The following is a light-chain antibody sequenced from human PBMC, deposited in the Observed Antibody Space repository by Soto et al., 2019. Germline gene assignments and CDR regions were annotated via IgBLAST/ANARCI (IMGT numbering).Light chain of an antibody. CDR1: SSDVGGYNY. J-gene: IGLJ2*01. V-gene: IGLV2-14*01. CDR2: EVS. CDR3: SSYTSSSTLV. Sequence: QSVLTQPASVSGSPGQSITISCTGSSSDVGGYNYVSWYQQHPGKAPKLMIYEVSKRPWGISNRFSGSKSGNTASLTLSGLQAEDEADYYCSSYTSSSTLVFGGGTKLTVL.